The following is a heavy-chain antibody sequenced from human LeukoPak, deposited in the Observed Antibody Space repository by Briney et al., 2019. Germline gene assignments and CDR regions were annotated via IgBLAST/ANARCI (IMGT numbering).Heavy chain of an antibody. D-gene: IGHD3-16*02. CDR3: ARDGPYYDYVWGSYRPSHFDY. J-gene: IGHJ4*02. V-gene: IGHV3-21*01. CDR1: GFTFSSYS. Sequence: GGSLRLSCAASGFTFSSYSMNWVRQAPGKGLEWVSSISSSSSYIYYADSVKGRFTISRDNAKNSLYLQMNSLRAEDTAVYYCARDGPYYDYVWGSYRPSHFDYWGQGTLVTVSS. CDR2: ISSSSSYI.